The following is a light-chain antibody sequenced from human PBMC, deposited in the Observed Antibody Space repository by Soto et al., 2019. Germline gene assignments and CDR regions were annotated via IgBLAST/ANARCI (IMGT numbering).Light chain of an antibody. CDR3: CSYEGSSTLE. CDR2: DVS. CDR1: SSDVGGYNY. J-gene: IGLJ2*01. Sequence: QSALTQPRSVSGSPGQSVTISCTGTSSDVGGYNYVSWYQQHPGKAPKLMIYDVSKRPSGVPDRFSGSKSGNTASLTISGLQAEDEADYYCCSYEGSSTLEFGGGTKLTVL. V-gene: IGLV2-11*01.